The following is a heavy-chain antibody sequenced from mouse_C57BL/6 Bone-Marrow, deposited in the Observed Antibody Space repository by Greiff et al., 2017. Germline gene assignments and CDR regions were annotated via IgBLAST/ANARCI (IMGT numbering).Heavy chain of an antibody. J-gene: IGHJ2*01. CDR1: GYPFTSYG. V-gene: IGHV1-58*01. D-gene: IGHD2-4*01. CDR2: IYIGNGYT. Sequence: VQLQQSGAELVRPGSSVKMSCKTSGYPFTSYGITWVKQRPGQGLAWIGYIYIGNGYTEYNEKFKGKAPLPSDTSSSTAYMQLSSLTSEDSAIYFCARGGYYYDYPYFDYWGQGTTLTVSS. CDR3: ARGGYYYDYPYFDY.